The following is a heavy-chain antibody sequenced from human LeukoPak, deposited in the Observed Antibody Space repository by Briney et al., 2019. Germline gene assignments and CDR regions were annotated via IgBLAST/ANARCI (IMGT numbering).Heavy chain of an antibody. CDR2: ISAYNGNT. Sequence: ASVKVSCKASGYTFTSYGISWVRQAPGQGLEWMGWISAYNGNTNYAQKLQGRVTMTTDTSTSTAYMELRSLRSDDTAVYYCARDLNDYVWGGSSSYYGMDVWGQGTTVTVSS. V-gene: IGHV1-18*01. CDR3: ARDLNDYVWGGSSSYYGMDV. CDR1: GYTFTSYG. J-gene: IGHJ6*02. D-gene: IGHD3-16*01.